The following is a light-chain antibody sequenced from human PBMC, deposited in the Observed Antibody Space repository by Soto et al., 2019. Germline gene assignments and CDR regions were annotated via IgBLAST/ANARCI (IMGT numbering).Light chain of an antibody. CDR1: QGISSA. CDR3: QQFNSYPLT. V-gene: IGKV1-13*02. CDR2: DAS. Sequence: AIQLTQSPSSLSASVGDRVTITCRASQGISSALAWYQQKPGQAPKLLIYDASCLESGVPSRFSGSGSGTDFTLTISSLQPEDFAAYYCQQFNSYPLTFGGGTKVEIK. J-gene: IGKJ4*01.